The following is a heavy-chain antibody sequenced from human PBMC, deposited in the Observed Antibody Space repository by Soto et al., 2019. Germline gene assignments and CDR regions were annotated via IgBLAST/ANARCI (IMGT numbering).Heavy chain of an antibody. CDR2: IFPIYGTA. CDR3: ARAGPVAGNHAFDI. V-gene: IGHV1-69*06. J-gene: IGHJ3*02. D-gene: IGHD6-19*01. CDR1: GGSFSSHA. Sequence: GASVKDSCKASGGSFSSHAISWLRQPGVQGHAWMGVIFPIYGTATYAQKFQGRGTIIADKSTSTAYMELSSLRSEDTAVYYCARAGPVAGNHAFDIWGQGTLVTVSS.